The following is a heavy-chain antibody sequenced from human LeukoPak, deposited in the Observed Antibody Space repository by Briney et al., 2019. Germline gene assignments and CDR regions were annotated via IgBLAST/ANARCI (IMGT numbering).Heavy chain of an antibody. Sequence: GGSLRLSCAASGFTFSSYAMSWVRQAPGKGLEWVSAISGSGGSTYYADSVKGRFTISRDNSKNTLYLQMNSLRAEDTAVYYCARSIVVPAAMLGYYYYYGMDVWGQGTTVTVSS. CDR1: GFTFSSYA. D-gene: IGHD2-2*01. V-gene: IGHV3-23*01. CDR2: ISGSGGST. J-gene: IGHJ6*02. CDR3: ARSIVVPAAMLGYYYYYGMDV.